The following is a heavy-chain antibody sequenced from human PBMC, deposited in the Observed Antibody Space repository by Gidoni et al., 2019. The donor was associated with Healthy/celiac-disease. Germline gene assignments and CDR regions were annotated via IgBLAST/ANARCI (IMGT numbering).Heavy chain of an antibody. CDR2: IYYSGST. Sequence: QVQLQESGPGLVKPSETLSLTCTVPGGSISSYYWSWIRQPPGKGLEWIGYIYYSGSTNYNPSLKSRVTISVDTSKNQFSLKLSSVTAADTAVYYCARGAHDYHPLDYWGQGTLVTVSS. D-gene: IGHD4-17*01. CDR1: GGSISSYY. CDR3: ARGAHDYHPLDY. V-gene: IGHV4-59*08. J-gene: IGHJ4*02.